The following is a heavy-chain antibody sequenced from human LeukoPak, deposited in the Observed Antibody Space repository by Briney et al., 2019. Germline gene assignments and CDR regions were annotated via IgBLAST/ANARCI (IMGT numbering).Heavy chain of an antibody. J-gene: IGHJ4*02. V-gene: IGHV3-7*01. Sequence: GGSLRLSCAASGFTLSSYSMNWVRQAPGKGLESVAIVNEDGSAKYYLDSVKGRFTISRDNARNSLYLEMNSLRAEDTAVYYCARDYWRSIDHWGQGTLVTVSS. CDR2: VNEDGSAK. CDR1: GFTLSSYS. D-gene: IGHD1-1*01. CDR3: ARDYWRSIDH.